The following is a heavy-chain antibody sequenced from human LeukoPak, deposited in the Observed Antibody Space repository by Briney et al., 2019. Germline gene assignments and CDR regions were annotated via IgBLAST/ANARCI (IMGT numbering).Heavy chain of an antibody. J-gene: IGHJ4*02. CDR2: ISSSSSYI. CDR3: ARDAGEQWLVYFDY. CDR1: GFTFNSYS. V-gene: IGHV3-21*01. D-gene: IGHD6-19*01. Sequence: GGSLRLSCAASGFTFNSYSMNWVRQAPRKGLEWVSSISSSSSYIYYSDSLKGRFTISRDNAKKSLYLQMNSLRAEDTAVYYCARDAGEQWLVYFDYWGQGTLVTVSS.